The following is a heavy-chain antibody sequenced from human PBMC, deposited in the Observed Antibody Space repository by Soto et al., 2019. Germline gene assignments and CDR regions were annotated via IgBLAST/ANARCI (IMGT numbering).Heavy chain of an antibody. CDR1: GGTFSSYT. V-gene: IGHV1-69*02. Sequence: QVQLVQSGAEVKKPGSSVKVSCKASGGTFSSYTISWVRQAPGQGLEWMGRIILILGIANYAQKFQGRVTIPEDKSTSTAYMELSSLRSEDTAVYYCAEGLVGGAFDIWGQGTMVTVSS. CDR3: AEGLVGGAFDI. CDR2: IILILGIA. D-gene: IGHD3-10*01. J-gene: IGHJ3*02.